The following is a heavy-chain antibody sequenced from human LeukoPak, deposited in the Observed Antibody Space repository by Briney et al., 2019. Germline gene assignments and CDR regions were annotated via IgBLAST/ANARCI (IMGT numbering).Heavy chain of an antibody. J-gene: IGHJ4*02. CDR1: GVSISSNY. Sequence: PLETLSLTCTVSGVSISSNYWSWIRQPPGKGLEWIGYTSYSGNTNYNPSLKSRVTMSVDTSKNQLSLSLKSVTAADTAVYYCAGYDHTNYLAYWGQGTLVTVSS. CDR3: AGYDHTNYLAY. CDR2: TSYSGNT. V-gene: IGHV4-59*13. D-gene: IGHD1-14*01.